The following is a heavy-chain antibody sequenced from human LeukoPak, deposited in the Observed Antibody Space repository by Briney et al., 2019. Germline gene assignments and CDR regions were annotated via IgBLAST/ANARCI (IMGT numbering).Heavy chain of an antibody. D-gene: IGHD3-22*01. V-gene: IGHV3-48*03. CDR1: GFTFSNYD. CDR3: ARDLTGDSSHDY. J-gene: IGHJ4*02. Sequence: GGSLRLSCAASGFTFSNYDMNWVRQAPGKGLEGVSYISSDASAIYYADSVKGRFTISRDNAKNSLYLQMNSLRAGDTAVYYCARDLTGDSSHDYWGQGTLVTVSS. CDR2: ISSDASAI.